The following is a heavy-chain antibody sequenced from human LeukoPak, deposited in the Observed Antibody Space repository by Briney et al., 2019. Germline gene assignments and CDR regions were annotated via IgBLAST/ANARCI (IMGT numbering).Heavy chain of an antibody. D-gene: IGHD3-22*01. Sequence: SETLSLTCTVSGGSISSSSYYWGWIRQPPGKGLEWIGSIYYSGSTYYNPSLKSRVTISVDTSKNQFSLKLSSVTAADTAVYYCARDGHYDSSGYSADYYYYMDVWGKGTTVTISS. J-gene: IGHJ6*03. CDR2: IYYSGST. CDR1: GGSISSSSYY. CDR3: ARDGHYDSSGYSADYYYYMDV. V-gene: IGHV4-39*07.